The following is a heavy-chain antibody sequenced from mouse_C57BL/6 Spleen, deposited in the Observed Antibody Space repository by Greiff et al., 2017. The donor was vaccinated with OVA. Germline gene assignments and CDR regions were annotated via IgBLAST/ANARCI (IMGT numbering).Heavy chain of an antibody. CDR2: INPSNGGT. J-gene: IGHJ3*01. CDR1: GYTFTSYW. Sequence: VQLQQPGTELVKPGASVKLSCKASGYTFTSYWMHWVKQRPGQGLEWIGNINPSNGGTNYTAKFKGKATLTVDKSSSTAYMQLSSLTSEDSAVDDCARRITTKGFAYWGQGTLVTVSA. CDR3: ARRITTKGFAY. D-gene: IGHD2-4*01. V-gene: IGHV1-53*01.